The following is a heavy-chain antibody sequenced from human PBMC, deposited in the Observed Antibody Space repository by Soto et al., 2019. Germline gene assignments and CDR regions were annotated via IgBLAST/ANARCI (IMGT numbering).Heavy chain of an antibody. CDR3: ARDRVEYCTNGVCDVFDY. D-gene: IGHD2-8*01. J-gene: IGHJ4*02. Sequence: PSQTLSLTCAISGDSVSSNSAAWNWIRQSPSRGLEWLGRTYYRSKWYNDYAVSVKSRITINPDTSKNQFSLQLNSVTPEDTAVYYCARDRVEYCTNGVCDVFDYWGQGTLVTVSS. CDR1: GDSVSSNSAA. V-gene: IGHV6-1*01. CDR2: TYYRSKWYN.